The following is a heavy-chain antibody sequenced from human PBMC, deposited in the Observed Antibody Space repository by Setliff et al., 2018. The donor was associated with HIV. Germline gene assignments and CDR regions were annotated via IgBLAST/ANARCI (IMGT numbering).Heavy chain of an antibody. CDR2: IYYTGSP. J-gene: IGHJ6*03. D-gene: IGHD6-6*01. CDR3: ARGGGTSSPIDYHYYIDV. CDR1: GDPISSSIYY. Sequence: SETLSLTCTVSGDPISSSIYYWGWVRQPPGKGLEWIGGIYYTGSPFYNPSLKSRVTISVDTSNNQFSLKLSSVTAADTAVYYCARGGGTSSPIDYHYYIDVWGKGTTVTVSS. V-gene: IGHV4-39*01.